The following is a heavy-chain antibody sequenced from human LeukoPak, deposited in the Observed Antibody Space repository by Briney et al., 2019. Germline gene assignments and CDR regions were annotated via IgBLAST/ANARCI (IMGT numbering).Heavy chain of an antibody. CDR1: GFTFSSYA. J-gene: IGHJ4*02. V-gene: IGHV3-23*01. CDR3: AKFLPTHIVVANYYFDY. CDR2: ISGSGGST. D-gene: IGHD2-21*01. Sequence: GGSLRLSCAASGFTFSSYAMSWVHQAPGKGLEWVSAISGSGGSTYYADSVKGRFTISRDNSKNTLYLQMNSLRAEDTAVYYCAKFLPTHIVVANYYFDYWGQGTLVTVSS.